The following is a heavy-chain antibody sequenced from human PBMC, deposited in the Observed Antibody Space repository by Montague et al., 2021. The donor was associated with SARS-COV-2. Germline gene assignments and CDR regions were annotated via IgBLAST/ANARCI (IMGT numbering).Heavy chain of an antibody. Sequence: TLSLTCTVSGGPISSGGYYWSWIRQHPGKGLEWIGYIYYSGSTYYNPSLKSRVTISVDTSKNQFSLKLSSVTAADTAVYHCARGGTIFGVVTFPFDYWGQGTLVTVSS. CDR1: GGPISSGGYY. V-gene: IGHV4-31*03. J-gene: IGHJ4*02. CDR2: IYYSGST. CDR3: ARGGTIFGVVTFPFDY. D-gene: IGHD3-3*01.